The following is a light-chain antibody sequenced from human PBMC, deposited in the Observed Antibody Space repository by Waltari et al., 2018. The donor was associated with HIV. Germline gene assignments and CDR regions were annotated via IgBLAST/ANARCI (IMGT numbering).Light chain of an antibody. CDR2: WAS. Sequence: DIVMTQSPDSLAVSLGLTVTINCNSSQSVLYSSNNKNYLAWYQQKPGQPPKLLIYWASARESGVPDRFSASGSGTDFTLTISSLQAEDVAVYYCQQHYTTPLTFGGGTKVEI. CDR1: QSVLYSSNNKNY. CDR3: QQHYTTPLT. J-gene: IGKJ4*01. V-gene: IGKV4-1*01.